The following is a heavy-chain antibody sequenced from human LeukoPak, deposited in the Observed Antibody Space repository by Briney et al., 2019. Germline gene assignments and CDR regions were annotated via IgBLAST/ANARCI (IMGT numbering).Heavy chain of an antibody. V-gene: IGHV2-70*11. D-gene: IGHD3-3*01. CDR1: GFSLSTSGMC. CDR3: ARMGYDFWSGYSYDAFDI. CDR2: IDWDDDK. J-gene: IGHJ3*02. Sequence: SGPTLVNPTQTLTLTCTFSGFSLSTSGMCVSWIRQPPGKALEWLARIDWDDDKYYSTSLKTRLTISKDTSKNQVVLTMTNMDPVDTATYYCARMGYDFWSGYSYDAFDIWGQGTMVTVSS.